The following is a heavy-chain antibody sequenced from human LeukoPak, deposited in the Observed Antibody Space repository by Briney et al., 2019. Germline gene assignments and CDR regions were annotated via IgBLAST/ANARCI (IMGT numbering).Heavy chain of an antibody. J-gene: IGHJ4*02. D-gene: IGHD3-9*01. V-gene: IGHV3-48*03. CDR3: ARDTLNGPFVISLDY. CDR2: ISSGGNVE. Sequence: GGSLRLSCAASGFTFSTHEMNWVRQAPGKGLEWVSHISSGGNVEYYLDSVRGRFTMSRDNARSLLLLQMNSLRAEDTGVYYCARDTLNGPFVISLDYWGQGALVTVSS. CDR1: GFTFSTHE.